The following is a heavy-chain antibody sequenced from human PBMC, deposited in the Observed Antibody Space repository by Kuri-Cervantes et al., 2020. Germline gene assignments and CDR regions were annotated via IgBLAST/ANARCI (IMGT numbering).Heavy chain of an antibody. CDR1: GYTFTSYD. CDR2: MNPNSGNT. D-gene: IGHD2-8*01. V-gene: IGHV1-8*01. CDR3: ARDGPNGRYYYYYYGMDV. J-gene: IGHJ6*02. Sequence: ASVKVSCKASGYTFTSYDINWVRQATGQGLEWMGWMNPNSGNTGYAQKFQGRVTMTRNTSISTAYMELNSLRAEDTAVYYCARDGPNGRYYYYYYGMDVWGQGTTVTVSS.